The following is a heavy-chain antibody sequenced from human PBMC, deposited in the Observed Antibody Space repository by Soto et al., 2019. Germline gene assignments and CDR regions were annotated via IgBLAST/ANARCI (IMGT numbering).Heavy chain of an antibody. CDR1: GGSISSGGYY. J-gene: IGHJ5*02. CDR3: ARSVFP. CDR2: FYYSGST. V-gene: IGHV4-31*03. Sequence: QVQLQESGPGLVKPSQTLSLTCTVSGGSISSGGYYWNWIRQHPGKGLEWIGYFYYSGSTYYNPXXXXXVXXXXXXXXXXXSLKLSSXTAXDTAVYYCARSVFPWGQGTLVTVSS.